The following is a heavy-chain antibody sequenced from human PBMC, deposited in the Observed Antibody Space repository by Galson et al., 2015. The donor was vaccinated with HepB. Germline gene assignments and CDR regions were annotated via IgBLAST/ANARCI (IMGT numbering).Heavy chain of an antibody. CDR2: IDWDDGK. CDR1: GFSLSTTGMR. CDR3: ARIIHGD. J-gene: IGHJ4*02. Sequence: PALVKPTQTLTLTCVFSGFSLSTTGMRVSWIRRPPGKALEWLARIDWDDGKFYSTTLKTRLTISKDTSKNRVLLTMTDMGPTDTATYYCARIIHGDWGQGILVTVSS. V-gene: IGHV2-70*04. D-gene: IGHD7-27*01.